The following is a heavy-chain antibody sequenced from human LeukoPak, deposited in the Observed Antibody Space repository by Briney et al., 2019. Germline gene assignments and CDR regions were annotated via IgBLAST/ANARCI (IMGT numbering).Heavy chain of an antibody. CDR3: ARDGPYGAYYFDY. V-gene: IGHV1-69*13. Sequence: ASVKVSCKASGYTFTSYYMHWVRQAPGQGLEWMGGIIPIFGTANYAQKFQGRVTITADESTSTAYMELSSLRSEDTAVYYCARDGPYGAYYFDYWGQGTLVTVSS. CDR2: IIPIFGTA. J-gene: IGHJ4*02. D-gene: IGHD4-17*01. CDR1: GYTFTSYY.